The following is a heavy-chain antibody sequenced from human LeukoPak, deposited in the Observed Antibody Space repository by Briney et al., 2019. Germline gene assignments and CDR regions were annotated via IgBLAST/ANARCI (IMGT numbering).Heavy chain of an antibody. D-gene: IGHD3-10*01. CDR2: ISWNSGSI. CDR1: GFTFYDYA. Sequence: GGSLRLSCAASGFTFYDYAMHWVRHAPGKGLEWVSGISWNSGSIGYADSVKGRFTISRDNAKNSLYLQMNSLRAEDTALYHCAKDFGRGYYYYGMDVWGQGTTVTVSS. CDR3: AKDFGRGYYYYGMDV. V-gene: IGHV3-9*01. J-gene: IGHJ6*02.